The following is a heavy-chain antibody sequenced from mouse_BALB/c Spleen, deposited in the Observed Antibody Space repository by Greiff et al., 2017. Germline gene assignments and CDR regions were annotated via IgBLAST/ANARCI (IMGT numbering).Heavy chain of an antibody. CDR2: IWSGGST. Sequence: VKLMESGPGLVQPSQSLSITCTVSGFSLTSYGVHWVRQSPGKGLEWLGVIWSGGSTDYNAAFISRLSISKDNSKSQVFFKMNSLQANDTAIYYCASYYYGSSFAYWGQGTLVTVSA. CDR3: ASYYYGSSFAY. CDR1: GFSLTSYG. V-gene: IGHV2-2*02. J-gene: IGHJ3*01. D-gene: IGHD1-1*01.